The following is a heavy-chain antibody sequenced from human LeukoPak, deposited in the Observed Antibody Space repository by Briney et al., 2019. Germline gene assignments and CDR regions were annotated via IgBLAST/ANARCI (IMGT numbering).Heavy chain of an antibody. Sequence: ASVKVSCTASGYTFTSYYMHWVRQAPGQGLEWMGIINPSGGSTSYAQKFQGRVTMTRDTSTSTVYMELSSLRSEDTAVYYCARDGRWRGCSSTSCYSIYGMDVWGQGTTVTVSS. J-gene: IGHJ6*02. V-gene: IGHV1-46*01. CDR1: GYTFTSYY. CDR2: INPSGGST. CDR3: ARDGRWRGCSSTSCYSIYGMDV. D-gene: IGHD2-2*01.